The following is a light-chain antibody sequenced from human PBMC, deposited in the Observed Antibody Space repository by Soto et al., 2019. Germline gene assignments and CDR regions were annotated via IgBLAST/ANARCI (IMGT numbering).Light chain of an antibody. Sequence: EIVLTQSPCTLSLSPGERATLSCRASQSVTSDLAWYQQKPGQAPRLLIYGASNRATGIPDRFSGSGSGIDFTLTVSRLEPEDFAVYYCQHYGSSRTFGQGTKVEIK. J-gene: IGKJ1*01. V-gene: IGKV3-20*01. CDR1: QSVTSD. CDR2: GAS. CDR3: QHYGSSRT.